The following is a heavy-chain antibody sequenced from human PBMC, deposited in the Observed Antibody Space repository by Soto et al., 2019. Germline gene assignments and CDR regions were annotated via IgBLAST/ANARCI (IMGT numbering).Heavy chain of an antibody. CDR2: IIPILGIA. CDR1: GGTFSSYT. CDR3: ARARYYDFWSCYRTVYYFDY. D-gene: IGHD3-3*01. V-gene: IGHV1-69*02. J-gene: IGHJ4*02. Sequence: QVQLVQSGAEVKKPGSSVKVSCKASGGTFSSYTISWVRQAPGQGIEWMGRIIPILGIANDAEKFQGRVTITADKSTSTAYMELGSLRFEDTAVYYCARARYYDFWSCYRTVYYFDYCGQGTLVTVSS.